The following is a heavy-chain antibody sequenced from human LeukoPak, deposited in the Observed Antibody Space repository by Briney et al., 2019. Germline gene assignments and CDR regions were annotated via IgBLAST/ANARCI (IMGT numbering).Heavy chain of an antibody. CDR2: INPNSGGT. D-gene: IGHD6-13*01. Sequence: ASVKVSCKATGYTFTNYKMHWVRQAPGQGLEWMGWINPNSGGTNYAQKFQGRVTMTRDTSISTAYMELSRLRSDDTAVYYCARDRIAAASEVDWGQGTLVTVSS. J-gene: IGHJ4*02. CDR1: GYTFTNYK. V-gene: IGHV1-2*02. CDR3: ARDRIAAASEVD.